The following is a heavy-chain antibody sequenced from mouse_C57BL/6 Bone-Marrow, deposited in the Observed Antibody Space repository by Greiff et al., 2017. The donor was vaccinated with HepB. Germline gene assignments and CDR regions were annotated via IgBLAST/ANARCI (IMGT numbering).Heavy chain of an antibody. CDR2: ISDGGSYT. CDR3: ARDHDYEGDY. J-gene: IGHJ2*01. Sequence: EVKLMESGGGLVKPGGSLKLSCAASGITFSSYAMSWVRQTPEKRLEWVATISDGGSYTYYPDNVKGRFTISRDNAKNNLYLQMSHLKSEDTAMYYCARDHDYEGDYWGQGTTLTVSS. D-gene: IGHD2-4*01. CDR1: GITFSSYA. V-gene: IGHV5-4*01.